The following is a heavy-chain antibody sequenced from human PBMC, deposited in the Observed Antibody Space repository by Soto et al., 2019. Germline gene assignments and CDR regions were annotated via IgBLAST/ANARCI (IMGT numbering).Heavy chain of an antibody. J-gene: IGHJ5*02. CDR3: ARSLTLGALPSRFHR. D-gene: IGHD3-16*02. CDR1: GASVNDGNFY. Sequence: PSETLSLTCSVSGASVNDGNFYWNWIRQSPGKGLEWIGLIHQNGITKYNPSLKRRVTISLDTSKNDFSLKLSSVTVADAAIYYCARSLTLGALPSRFHRWGQGAQVTVSS. CDR2: IHQNGIT. V-gene: IGHV4-61*03.